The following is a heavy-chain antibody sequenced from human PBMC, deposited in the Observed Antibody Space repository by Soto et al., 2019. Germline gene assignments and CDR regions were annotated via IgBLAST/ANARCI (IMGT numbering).Heavy chain of an antibody. CDR3: ARMLDKVGIAAAGMFDP. V-gene: IGHV4-61*01. CDR1: GGSVSSGSYY. CDR2: IYYSGST. Sequence: PSETLSLTCTVSGGSVSSGSYYWSWIRQPPGKGLEWIGYIYYSGSTNYNPSLKSRVTISVDTSKNQFSLKLSSVTAADTAVYYCARMLDKVGIAAAGMFDPWGQGTLVTVSS. J-gene: IGHJ5*02. D-gene: IGHD6-13*01.